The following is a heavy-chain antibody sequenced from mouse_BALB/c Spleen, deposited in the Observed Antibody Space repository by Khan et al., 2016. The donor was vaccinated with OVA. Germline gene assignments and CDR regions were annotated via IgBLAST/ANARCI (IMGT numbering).Heavy chain of an antibody. Sequence: QVQLQGSGADLVRPWTSLKVSCKASGYAFIYYLIEWLKQRPGQGLDWIVMINPGSGDTIFNDKLKSKAELTADKSSRTASMHLSCLTSHDFAHYFCARSEYGFGAYGSRGTLVSVSA. V-gene: IGHV1-54*01. CDR3: ARSEYGFGAY. CDR2: INPGSGDT. D-gene: IGHD1-2*01. J-gene: IGHJ3*01. CDR1: GYAFIYYL.